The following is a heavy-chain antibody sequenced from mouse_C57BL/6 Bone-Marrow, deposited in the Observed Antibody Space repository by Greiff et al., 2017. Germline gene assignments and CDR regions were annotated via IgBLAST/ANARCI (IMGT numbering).Heavy chain of an antibody. V-gene: IGHV1-62-2*01. CDR3: ARHEVTTVVEGYWYFDV. CDR2: FYPGSGSI. J-gene: IGHJ1*03. Sequence: VQLQQSGAELVKPGASVKLSCKASGYTFTEYTIHWVKQRSGQGLEWIGWFYPGSGSIKYNEKFKDKATLTAAKSSSTVYMELSRLTSEDSAVYFCARHEVTTVVEGYWYFDVWGTGTTVTVSS. CDR1: GYTFTEYT. D-gene: IGHD1-1*01.